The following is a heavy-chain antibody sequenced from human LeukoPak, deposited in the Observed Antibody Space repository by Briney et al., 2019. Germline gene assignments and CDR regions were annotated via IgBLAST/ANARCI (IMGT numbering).Heavy chain of an antibody. J-gene: IGHJ4*02. D-gene: IGHD3-10*01. V-gene: IGHV3-15*01. CDR1: GFTFNTAW. CDR2: IKGEPDGGTT. CDR3: TTDRGITIRPLFDY. Sequence: GGSLRLSCAASGFTFNTAWTSWVRQAPGKGLEWVGHIKGEPDGGTTHYAAHVKGRFFISRDDSKNTLYLYMNSLKSDDTAVYYCTTDRGITIRPLFDYWGQGTLVTVSS.